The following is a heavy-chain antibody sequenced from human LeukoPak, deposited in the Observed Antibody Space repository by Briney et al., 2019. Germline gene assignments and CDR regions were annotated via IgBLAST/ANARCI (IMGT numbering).Heavy chain of an antibody. CDR2: INSDGSST. D-gene: IGHD6-19*01. J-gene: IGHJ4*02. V-gene: IGHV3-74*01. CDR1: GFTFSSYW. CDR3: ARVGQWLEYYFDY. Sequence: PGGSLRLSCAASGFTFSSYWMYWVRQAPGKGLVWVSRINSDGSSTSYADSVKGRFTISRDNAKNTLYLQMNSLRAEDTAVYYCARVGQWLEYYFDYWGQGTLVTVSS.